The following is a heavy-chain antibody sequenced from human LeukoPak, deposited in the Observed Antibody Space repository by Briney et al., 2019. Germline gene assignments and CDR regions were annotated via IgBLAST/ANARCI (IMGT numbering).Heavy chain of an antibody. D-gene: IGHD3-10*01. CDR1: GFTFSSYG. CDR3: ARGGRHTGSFGY. J-gene: IGHJ4*02. CDR2: IWYDGSNK. Sequence: PGGSLRLSCAASGFTFSSYGMHWVRQAPGKGLEWVAVIWYDGSNKYYADSVKGRFTISRDNSKNTLYLQMNSLRAEDAAVYYCARGGRHTGSFGYWGQGTLVTVSS. V-gene: IGHV3-33*01.